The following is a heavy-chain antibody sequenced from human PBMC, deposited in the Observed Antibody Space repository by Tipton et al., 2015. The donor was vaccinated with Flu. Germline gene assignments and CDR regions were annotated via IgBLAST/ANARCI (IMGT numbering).Heavy chain of an antibody. J-gene: IGHJ6*02. CDR2: IYYSGST. CDR3: ARAAVVTGPAYYYYGMDV. D-gene: IGHD2-21*02. Sequence: TLSLTCTVSGGSISSGDYYWSWIRQPPGKGLEWIGCIYYSGSTYYNPSLKSRVTISVDTSKNQFSLKLSSVTAADTAVYYCARAAVVTGPAYYYYGMDVWGQGTTVTVSS. V-gene: IGHV4-30-4*01. CDR1: GGSISSGDYY.